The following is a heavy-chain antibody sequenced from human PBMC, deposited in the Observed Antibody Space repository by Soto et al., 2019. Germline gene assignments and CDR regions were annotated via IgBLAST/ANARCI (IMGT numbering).Heavy chain of an antibody. Sequence: QVQLQESGPGLVKPWETLSLTCTVSGASISSYYWTWIRQPPGKGLEWIGYISNSGSTYYNPSLKSRVNIRVATSKNHFSLILTSVTAADTAVYYCARLRPMTGTTDWFDPWGQGTLVTVSS. V-gene: IGHV4-59*08. J-gene: IGHJ5*02. CDR3: ARLRPMTGTTDWFDP. CDR2: ISNSGST. D-gene: IGHD1-20*01. CDR1: GASISSYY.